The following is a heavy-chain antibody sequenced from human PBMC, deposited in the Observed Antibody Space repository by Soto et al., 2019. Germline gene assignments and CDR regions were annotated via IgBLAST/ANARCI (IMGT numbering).Heavy chain of an antibody. CDR3: ARVPSVGAAAGTLLPY. V-gene: IGHV1-8*01. D-gene: IGHD6-13*01. Sequence: QVQLVQSGSEVKKPWASVKVSCKASGYTFTSYDMHWVRQSPGQGLDWMGWMNPNSGNTGYAQKFKGRVTMTRNTYISTAYMELSSLGSEDTAVYYCARVPSVGAAAGTLLPYWGQGTLVHGSS. CDR2: MNPNSGNT. CDR1: GYTFTSYD. J-gene: IGHJ4*01.